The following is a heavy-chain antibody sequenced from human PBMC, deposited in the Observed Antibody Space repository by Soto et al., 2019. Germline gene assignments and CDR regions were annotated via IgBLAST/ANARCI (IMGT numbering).Heavy chain of an antibody. Sequence: QVQLVKSGAEVRLPGSSVKVSCKASGGTLSTYPINWVRQAPGQGLEWMGGIIPLFGTTNYAQKFKGRATIAADESTSTANMELSSLRAEDAAVYYCARGATHGSSWYFWFDPWGQGTLVTVSS. V-gene: IGHV1-69*01. CDR3: ARGATHGSSWYFWFDP. CDR1: GGTLSTYP. CDR2: IIPLFGTT. D-gene: IGHD6-13*01. J-gene: IGHJ5*02.